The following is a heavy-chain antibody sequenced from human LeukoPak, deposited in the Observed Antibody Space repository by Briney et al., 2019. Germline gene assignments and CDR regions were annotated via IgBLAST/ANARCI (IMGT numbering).Heavy chain of an antibody. J-gene: IGHJ3*02. D-gene: IGHD5-24*01. CDR1: GASISSYY. CDR2: IYYSGSI. V-gene: IGHV4-59*12. Sequence: SETLSLICTVSGASISSYYWSWIRQPPGKGLEWIGDIYYSGSIKYNPSLKSRVTMSVDTSKNQFSLQLNSVTPEDTAVYYCARGGQGDGYSADEAFDMWGQGTMVTVSS. CDR3: ARGGQGDGYSADEAFDM.